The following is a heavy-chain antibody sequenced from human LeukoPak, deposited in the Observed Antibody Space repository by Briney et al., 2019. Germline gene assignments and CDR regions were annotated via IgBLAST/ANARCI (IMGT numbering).Heavy chain of an antibody. CDR1: GFTFSDYY. CDR2: ITNSGSTT. CDR3: ARDLSHFGSMYAFDI. D-gene: IGHD6-13*01. J-gene: IGHJ3*02. Sequence: GGSLRLSCVASGFTFSDYYMSWIRQAPGKGLEWISYITNSGSTTFYADSVKGRFSISRDNANNSLFLQMNSLRAEDTAVYYCARDLSHFGSMYAFDIWGQGTMVTVSS. V-gene: IGHV3-11*04.